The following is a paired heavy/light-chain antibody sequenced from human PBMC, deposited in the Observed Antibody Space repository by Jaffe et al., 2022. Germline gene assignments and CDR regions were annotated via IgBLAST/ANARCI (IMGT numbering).Light chain of an antibody. CDR3: LQDYNYPFT. Sequence: AIQMTQSPSSLSASVGDRVTITCRASQGIRNDLGWYQQKPGKAPKLLIYAASSLQSGVPSRFSGSGSGTDFTLTISSLQPEDFATYYCLQDYNYPFTFGPGTKVDIK. CDR1: QGIRND. CDR2: AAS. J-gene: IGKJ3*01. V-gene: IGKV1-6*01.
Heavy chain of an antibody. Sequence: QVQLVESGGGVVQPGRSLRLSCAASGFTFSSYGMHWVRQAPGKGLEWVAVISYDGSNKYYADSVKGRFTISRDNSKNTLYLQMNSLRAEDTAVYYCAKKEVAATPRVIQYYDFWSGPSAWGQGTLVTVSS. J-gene: IGHJ5*02. V-gene: IGHV3-30*18. D-gene: IGHD3-3*01. CDR2: ISYDGSNK. CDR1: GFTFSSYG. CDR3: AKKEVAATPRVIQYYDFWSGPSA.